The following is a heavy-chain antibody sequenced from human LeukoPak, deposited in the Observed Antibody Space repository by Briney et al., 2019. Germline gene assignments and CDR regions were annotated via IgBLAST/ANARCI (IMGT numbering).Heavy chain of an antibody. CDR3: ARGVRYFDWLPSY. V-gene: IGHV4-59*01. J-gene: IGHJ4*02. CDR2: IYYSGST. CDR1: GGSISSYY. Sequence: SGTLSLTCTVSGGSISSYYWSWIRQPPGKGLEWIGYIYYSGSTNYNPSLKSRVTISVDTSKNQFSLKLSSVTAADTAVYYCARGVRYFDWLPSYWGQGTLVTVSS. D-gene: IGHD3-9*01.